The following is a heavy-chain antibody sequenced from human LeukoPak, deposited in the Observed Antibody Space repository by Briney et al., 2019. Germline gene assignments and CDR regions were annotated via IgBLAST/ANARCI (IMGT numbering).Heavy chain of an antibody. CDR1: GGSISSSGYY. CDR3: ARLRGYSYGYIDY. CDR2: IYYSGSS. J-gene: IGHJ4*02. Sequence: SETLSLTCTVSGGSISSSGYYWGCIRQPPGKGLEWIGSIYYSGSSYYNPSLKSRLTISVDTSKDQFSVRLSSVTAADTAVYYCARLRGYSYGYIDYWGQGSLVTVSS. V-gene: IGHV4-39*01. D-gene: IGHD5-18*01.